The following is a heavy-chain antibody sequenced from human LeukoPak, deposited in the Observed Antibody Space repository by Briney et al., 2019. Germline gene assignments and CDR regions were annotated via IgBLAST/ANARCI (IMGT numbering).Heavy chain of an antibody. V-gene: IGHV1-2*02. CDR3: ATHPGTTGTWAFDY. CDR1: GYTFTGYY. Sequence: ASVKVSCKASGYTFTGYYMHWVRQAPGQGLEWMGWINPNSGGTNYAQKFQGRVTMTRDTSISTAYMELSRLRSDDTAVYYCATHPGTTGTWAFDYWGQGTRVTVSS. J-gene: IGHJ4*02. CDR2: INPNSGGT. D-gene: IGHD1-1*01.